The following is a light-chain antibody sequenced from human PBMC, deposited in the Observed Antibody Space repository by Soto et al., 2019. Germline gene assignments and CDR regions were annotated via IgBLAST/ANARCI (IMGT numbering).Light chain of an antibody. J-gene: IGKJ1*01. CDR3: QQYNNWWT. Sequence: EIVMTQSPATMSVSPGERATLSCRASQSVGSNLAWYQQKPGQAPRLLIYGASTRATGIPARFSGSGSGTEFTLTISSLQSEDLAVYYCQQYNNWWTFGQGTKVEIK. CDR1: QSVGSN. V-gene: IGKV3-15*01. CDR2: GAS.